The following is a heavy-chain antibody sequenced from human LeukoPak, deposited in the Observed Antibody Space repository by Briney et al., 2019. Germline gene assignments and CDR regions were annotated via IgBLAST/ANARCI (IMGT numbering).Heavy chain of an antibody. V-gene: IGHV4-34*01. CDR3: ASRRLYYDFFRTWFDP. CDR1: GGSFSGYY. D-gene: IGHD3-3*01. Sequence: PSETLSLTCAVYGGSFSGYYWSWIRQPPGKELEWIGEINHSGSTNYNPSLKSRVTISVDTSKNQFSLKLSSVTAADTAVYYCASRRLYYDFFRTWFDPWGQGTLVTVSS. CDR2: INHSGST. J-gene: IGHJ5*02.